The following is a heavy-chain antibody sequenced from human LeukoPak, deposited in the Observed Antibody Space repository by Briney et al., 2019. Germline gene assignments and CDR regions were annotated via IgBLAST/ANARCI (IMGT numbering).Heavy chain of an antibody. CDR2: IYADSST. J-gene: IGHJ1*01. CDR3: ARGDSSGILTFPDEYFQH. V-gene: IGHV3-53*01. D-gene: IGHD3-22*01. CDR1: GFTVSSNY. Sequence: GGSLRLSCAASGFTVSSNYMSWVRQAPGKGLEWVSIIYADSSTYYADSVKGRFTISRDSAKNSLYLQMNSLRAEDTAVYYCARGDSSGILTFPDEYFQHWGQGTLVTVSS.